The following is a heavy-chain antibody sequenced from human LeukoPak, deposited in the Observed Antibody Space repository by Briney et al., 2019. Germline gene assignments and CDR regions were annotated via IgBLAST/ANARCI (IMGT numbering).Heavy chain of an antibody. D-gene: IGHD3-3*01. Sequence: ASVKVSCKASGYTFTGYYMHWVRQAPGQGLEWMGWINPNSGGTNYAQKFQGRVTMTRDTSISTAYMELSRLRSDDTAVYYCARGYYDFWSGYYRFDYWGQGTLVTVSS. J-gene: IGHJ4*02. CDR3: ARGYYDFWSGYYRFDY. V-gene: IGHV1-2*02. CDR2: INPNSGGT. CDR1: GYTFTGYY.